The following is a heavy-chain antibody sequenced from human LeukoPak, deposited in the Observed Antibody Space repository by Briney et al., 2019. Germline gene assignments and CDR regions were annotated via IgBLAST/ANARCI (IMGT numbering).Heavy chain of an antibody. Sequence: GGSLRLSXAASGFTFSSYGMHWVRQAPGKGLEWEAVIWYDGSNKYYADSVKGRFTISRDNSKNTLYLQMNSLRAEDTAVYYCAKDFARIGGGYNWGGYYMDVWGKGTTVTVSS. CDR1: GFTFSSYG. J-gene: IGHJ6*03. D-gene: IGHD5-24*01. CDR2: IWYDGSNK. V-gene: IGHV3-33*06. CDR3: AKDFARIGGGYNWGGYYMDV.